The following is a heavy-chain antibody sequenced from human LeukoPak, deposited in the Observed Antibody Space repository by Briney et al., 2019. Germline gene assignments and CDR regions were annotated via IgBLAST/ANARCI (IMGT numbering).Heavy chain of an antibody. V-gene: IGHV3-7*01. Sequence: GGSLRLSCAASGFTFTTYWLGWVRQPPGKGLEWVANIKQDGTAKYYVDSVKGRFTISRDNAKNSLYLQMNSLRAEDTAVYYCARDYGGSSPFDYWGQGTLVTVSS. CDR3: ARDYGGSSPFDY. J-gene: IGHJ4*02. CDR1: GFTFTTYW. CDR2: IKQDGTAK. D-gene: IGHD4-23*01.